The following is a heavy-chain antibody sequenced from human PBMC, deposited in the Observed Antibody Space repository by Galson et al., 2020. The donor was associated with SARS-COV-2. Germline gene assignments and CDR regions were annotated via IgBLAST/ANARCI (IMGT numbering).Heavy chain of an antibody. CDR2: IYPGDSDN. Sequence: GEYLKISCKGSGYSFTTYWIGWVRQMPGKGLEWMGIIYPGDSDNRYSPSFQGEVTITADKSISTAYLQWSSLKASDTAMYYCARLPRVGATLKFVDRWGQGTLFIFSS. D-gene: IGHD1-26*01. V-gene: IGHV5-51*01. CDR3: ARLPRVGATLKFVDR. J-gene: IGHJ5*02. CDR1: GYSFTTYW.